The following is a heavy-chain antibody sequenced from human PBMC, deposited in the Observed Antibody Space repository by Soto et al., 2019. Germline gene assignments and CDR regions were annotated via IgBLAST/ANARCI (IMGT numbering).Heavy chain of an antibody. V-gene: IGHV3-23*01. J-gene: IGHJ3*02. CDR2: ISGSGGST. Sequence: EVQLLESGGGLVQPGGSLTLSCAASGFTFSSYAMSWVRQAPGKGLEWVSSISGSGGSTYYADSVKGRFTISRDNSKNTLYLQMNSLRAEDTAVYYCGKLPGLYSDASDIWGQGTMVTVSS. CDR1: GFTFSSYA. D-gene: IGHD1-1*01. CDR3: GKLPGLYSDASDI.